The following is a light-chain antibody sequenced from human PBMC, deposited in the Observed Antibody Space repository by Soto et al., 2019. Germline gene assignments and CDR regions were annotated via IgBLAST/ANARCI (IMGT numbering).Light chain of an antibody. V-gene: IGLV2-11*01. Sequence: QSALTQPRSVSGSPGQSVTISCTGTSSDVGDYKYVSWYRQHPGKAPKLIIYDVSERPSGVPDRFSGSKSGNTASLTISGLQAEDEAEYYCCSYAGSYSYGFGTGTKLTVL. CDR1: SSDVGDYKY. J-gene: IGLJ1*01. CDR2: DVS. CDR3: CSYAGSYSYG.